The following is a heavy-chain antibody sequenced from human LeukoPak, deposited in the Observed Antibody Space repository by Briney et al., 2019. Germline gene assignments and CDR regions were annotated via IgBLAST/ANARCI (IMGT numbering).Heavy chain of an antibody. Sequence: SETLSLTCTFSGCSISSYYWSWIRQPAGKGLEWIGRIHTSGSTNYNPSLKSRVTMSVDTSKNHFSLKLSSVTAADTAVYYCARDKYYYDSSGPLLFDYWGQGTLVTVSS. D-gene: IGHD3-22*01. V-gene: IGHV4-4*07. CDR1: GCSISSYY. J-gene: IGHJ4*02. CDR2: IHTSGST. CDR3: ARDKYYYDSSGPLLFDY.